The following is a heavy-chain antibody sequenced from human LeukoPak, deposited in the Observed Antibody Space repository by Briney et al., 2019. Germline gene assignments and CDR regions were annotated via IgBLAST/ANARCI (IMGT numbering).Heavy chain of an antibody. Sequence: TSETLSLTCAVYGGSFSGYYWSWIRQPPGKGLEWIGEINHSGSTNYNPSLKSRVTISVDTSKNQFSLKLSSVTAADTAVYYCARGRFRMPVDYWGQGTLVTVSS. CDR2: INHSGST. V-gene: IGHV4-34*01. CDR1: GGSFSGYY. J-gene: IGHJ4*02. CDR3: ARGRFRMPVDY. D-gene: IGHD2-15*01.